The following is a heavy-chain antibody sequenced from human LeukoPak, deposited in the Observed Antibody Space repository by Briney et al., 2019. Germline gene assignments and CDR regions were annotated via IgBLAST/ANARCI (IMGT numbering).Heavy chain of an antibody. J-gene: IGHJ4*02. CDR2: ISDYNGNT. Sequence: ASVKVSCKASGYTFTSYGISWVRQAPGQGLEWMGWISDYNGNTNYAQKLQGRVTMTTDTYTGTAYVELRSLRSDDTAVYHCARNTIDSSGYYWSYDYWGQGALVTVSS. CDR3: ARNTIDSSGYYWSYDY. D-gene: IGHD3-22*01. CDR1: GYTFTSYG. V-gene: IGHV1-18*01.